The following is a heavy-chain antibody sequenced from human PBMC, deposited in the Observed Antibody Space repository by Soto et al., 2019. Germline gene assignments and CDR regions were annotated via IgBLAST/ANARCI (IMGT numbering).Heavy chain of an antibody. V-gene: IGHV3-15*01. CDR3: ATGDSGSGTYYDAFHI. Sequence: GGSLRLACAASGFTFANAWVSWVRQAPGKGLEWVGRVKAETEGGTIEYGTSVKGRFIISRDDLEKTLYLQMHSLIAEDTAVYYCATGDSGSGTYYDAFHIWGQGTMVTVSS. D-gene: IGHD3-10*01. J-gene: IGHJ3*02. CDR2: VKAETEGGTI. CDR1: GFTFANAW.